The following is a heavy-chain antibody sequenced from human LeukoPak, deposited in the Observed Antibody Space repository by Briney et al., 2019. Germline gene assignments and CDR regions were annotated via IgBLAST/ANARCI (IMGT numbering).Heavy chain of an antibody. CDR1: GDSISTSNSY. CDR3: ARQTGVGLFILP. V-gene: IGHV4-39*01. D-gene: IGHD3-3*01. CDR2: IYYSGNT. J-gene: IGHJ4*02. Sequence: ASETLSLTCAVSGDSISTSNSYWGWIRRPPGKGLEWVGSIYYSGNTYYNPSLKSRVTISVDTSKNQFSLKLTSVTAADTAVYYCARQTGVGLFILPGGQGTLVTVPS.